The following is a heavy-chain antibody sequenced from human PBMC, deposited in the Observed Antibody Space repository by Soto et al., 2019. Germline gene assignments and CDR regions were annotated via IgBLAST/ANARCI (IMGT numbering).Heavy chain of an antibody. CDR2: IIPIFGTA. Sequence: SVKVSCKASGGTFSSYAISWVRQTPGQGLEWMGGIIPIFGTANYDQKFQGRVTITADESTSTAYMELSSLRSEDTAVYYCASTVCSSTSCSHYYGMDVWGQGTTVTVSS. D-gene: IGHD2-2*01. V-gene: IGHV1-69*13. CDR3: ASTVCSSTSCSHYYGMDV. CDR1: GGTFSSYA. J-gene: IGHJ6*02.